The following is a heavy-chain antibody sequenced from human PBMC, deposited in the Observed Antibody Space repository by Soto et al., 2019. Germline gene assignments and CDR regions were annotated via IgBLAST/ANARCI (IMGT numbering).Heavy chain of an antibody. D-gene: IGHD2-2*03. CDR3: EVTTGY. CDR2: VSPDSGNS. V-gene: IGHV1-8*01. Sequence: QVQVVQSRAEVKKPGASVKVSCKTSGYTFTDYDINWVRQAPGQGLEWMGWVSPDSGNSGYAQQFQGRVTMTRDTSISTVYMELNSLTSEDTAVYYCEVTTGYWGQGTMVTVSS. J-gene: IGHJ4*02. CDR1: GYTFTDYD.